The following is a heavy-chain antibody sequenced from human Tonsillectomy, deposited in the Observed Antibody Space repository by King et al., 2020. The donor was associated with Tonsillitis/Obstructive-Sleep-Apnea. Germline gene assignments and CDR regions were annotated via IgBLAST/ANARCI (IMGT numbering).Heavy chain of an antibody. CDR2: IYWDEAK. J-gene: IGHJ4*02. CDR1: GFSLSTSGVG. V-gene: IGHV2-5*02. D-gene: IGHD1-14*01. Sequence: TLKESGPTLVKPTQTLTLTCTFSGFSLSTSGVGGGWIRQPPGKALDGLALIYWDEAKRYSPSLKNRLTITKETSKNQVFLTMTNKDPVDTAAYYCAHRRDHKRAFDYWGQGTLVTVSS. CDR3: AHRRDHKRAFDY.